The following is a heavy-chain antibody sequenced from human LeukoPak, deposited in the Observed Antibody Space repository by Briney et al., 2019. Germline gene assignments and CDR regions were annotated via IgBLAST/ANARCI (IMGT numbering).Heavy chain of an antibody. J-gene: IGHJ3*02. V-gene: IGHV3-74*01. CDR2: INSDGINT. CDR1: GFTFSNYW. D-gene: IGHD1-1*01. Sequence: GGSLRLSCAASGFTFSNYWMHWVRQAPGKGLVWVSRINSDGINTSYADSVKGRFTISRDNAKNKLKLQMNSLRAEDTAVYYCARDGTTGTYFWVPGHDAFDIWGQGTMVTVSS. CDR3: ARDGTTGTYFWVPGHDAFDI.